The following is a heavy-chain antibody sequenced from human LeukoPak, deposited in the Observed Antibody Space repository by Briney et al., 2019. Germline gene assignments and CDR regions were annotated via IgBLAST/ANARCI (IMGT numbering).Heavy chain of an antibody. D-gene: IGHD3-9*01. CDR1: GFTFSSYS. CDR2: ISSSSSYI. J-gene: IGHJ4*02. Sequence: GSLRLSCAASGFTFSSYSMNWVRQAPGKGLEWVSSISSSSSYIYYADSVKGRFTISRDNAKNSLYLQMNSLRAEDTAVYYCARAHYDILTGPNYFDYWGQGTLVTVSS. V-gene: IGHV3-21*01. CDR3: ARAHYDILTGPNYFDY.